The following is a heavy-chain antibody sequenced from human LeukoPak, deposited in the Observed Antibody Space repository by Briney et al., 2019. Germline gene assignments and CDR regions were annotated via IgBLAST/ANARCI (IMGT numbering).Heavy chain of an antibody. Sequence: ASVKVSCKASGYTFTSYGIIWVRQAPGQGLEWMGWISAYNGNTNYAQKLQGRVTMTTDTSTSTAYMELRSLRSDDTAVYYCARDWIRSSGYYFGYWGQGTLVTVSS. J-gene: IGHJ4*02. CDR2: ISAYNGNT. D-gene: IGHD3-22*01. V-gene: IGHV1-18*01. CDR1: GYTFTSYG. CDR3: ARDWIRSSGYYFGY.